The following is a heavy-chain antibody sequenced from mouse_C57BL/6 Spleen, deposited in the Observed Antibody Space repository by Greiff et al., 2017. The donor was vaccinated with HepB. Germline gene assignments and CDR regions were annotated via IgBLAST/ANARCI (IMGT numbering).Heavy chain of an antibody. CDR2: IDPSDSYT. CDR3: ARGGGTVDY. D-gene: IGHD3-3*01. J-gene: IGHJ3*01. Sequence: QVQLQQPGAELVKPGASVKLSCKASGYTFTSYWMQWVKQRPGQGLEWIGEIDPSDSYTNYNQKFKGKATLTVDTSSSTAYMQLSSLTSEDSAVSYCARGGGTVDYWGQGTLVTVS. CDR1: GYTFTSYW. V-gene: IGHV1-50*01.